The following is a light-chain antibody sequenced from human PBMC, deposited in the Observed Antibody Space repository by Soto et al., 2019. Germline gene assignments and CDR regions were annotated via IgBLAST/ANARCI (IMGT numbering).Light chain of an antibody. CDR2: DVI. V-gene: IGLV2-11*01. J-gene: IGLJ1*01. CDR1: SSDIGAYNF. CDR3: CSYAGSYTQV. Sequence: QSALTQPRSVSGSPGQSVTISCTGTSSDIGAYNFVSWYQQHPDKAPKLMIYDVIKRPSGVPDRFSGSKSGNTASLTIDGLQAEDEADYYCCSYAGSYTQVFGTGTKLTVL.